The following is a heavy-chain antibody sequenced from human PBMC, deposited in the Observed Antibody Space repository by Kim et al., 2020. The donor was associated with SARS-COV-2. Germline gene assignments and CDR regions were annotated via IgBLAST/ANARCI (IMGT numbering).Heavy chain of an antibody. Sequence: ASVKVSCKASGYTFTSYGISWVRQAPGQGLEWMGWISAYNGNTNYAQKLQGRVTMTTDTSTSTAYMELRSLRSDDTAVYYCARDRDSSGYYYECSYWGQGTLVTVSA. V-gene: IGHV1-18*01. J-gene: IGHJ4*02. D-gene: IGHD3-22*01. CDR3: ARDRDSSGYYYECSY. CDR1: GYTFTSYG. CDR2: ISAYNGNT.